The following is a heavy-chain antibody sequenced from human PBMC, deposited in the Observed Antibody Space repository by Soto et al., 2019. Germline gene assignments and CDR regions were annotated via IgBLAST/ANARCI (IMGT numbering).Heavy chain of an antibody. Sequence: GASVKLTCKASGGTFSSYAISWVRQAPGQGLEWMGGIMPIFGTANYAQKFQGRVTITADESTSTAYMELSSLRSEDTAVYYCEGRCNSRSGTVYWGQGTLDTVSA. CDR2: IMPIFGTA. CDR1: GGTFSSYA. CDR3: EGRCNSRSGTVY. J-gene: IGHJ4*02. V-gene: IGHV1-69*13. D-gene: IGHD2-8*01.